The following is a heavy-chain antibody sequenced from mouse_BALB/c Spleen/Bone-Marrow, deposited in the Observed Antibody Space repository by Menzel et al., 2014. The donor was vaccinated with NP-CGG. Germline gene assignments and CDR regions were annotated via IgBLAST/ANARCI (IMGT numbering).Heavy chain of an antibody. J-gene: IGHJ3*01. V-gene: IGHV4-1*02. CDR1: GFDFSRYW. D-gene: IGHD2-3*01. CDR2: INPDSNTI. Sequence: VQLQQSGGGLVQPVGSRKLSWAASGFDFSRYWMSWVRQAPGKGLEWIGEINPDSNTINYTPSLKDKFIISRDNAKNPLYLQMSKVRSEDPALYYCSRLGYYGGFAYWGQGTLVTVSA. CDR3: SRLGYYGGFAY.